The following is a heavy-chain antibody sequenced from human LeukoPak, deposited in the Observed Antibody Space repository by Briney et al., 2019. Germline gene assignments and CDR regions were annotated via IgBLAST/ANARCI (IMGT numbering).Heavy chain of an antibody. Sequence: PSETLSLTCTVSGYSISSGYYWGWIRQPPGKGLEWIGSIYHSGSTYYNPSLKSRVTISVDTSKNQFSLKLSSVTAADTAVCYSRHDAFDIWGQGTMVTVSS. CDR1: GYSISSGYY. J-gene: IGHJ3*02. CDR3: RHDAFDI. V-gene: IGHV4-38-2*02. CDR2: IYHSGST.